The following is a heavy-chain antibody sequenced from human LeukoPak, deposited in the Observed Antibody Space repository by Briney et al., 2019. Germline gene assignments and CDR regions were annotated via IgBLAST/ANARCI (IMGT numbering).Heavy chain of an antibody. J-gene: IGHJ4*02. CDR1: GGSISSYY. CDR3: ARRIAVPGSYYFDY. D-gene: IGHD6-13*01. Sequence: SETLSLTCTVSGGSISSYYWTWIRQPPGNGLEWIGYIYYSGTTNYNPSLKSRVTLSLDTSKNQFSLRLSSVTAANTAVYYCARRIAVPGSYYFDYWGQGTLVTVSS. V-gene: IGHV4-59*08. CDR2: IYYSGTT.